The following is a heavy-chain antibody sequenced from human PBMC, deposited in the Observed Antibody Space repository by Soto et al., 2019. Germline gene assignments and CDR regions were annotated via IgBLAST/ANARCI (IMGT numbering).Heavy chain of an antibody. Sequence: ASVKVSCKASGGTFSSYAISWVRQAPGQGLEWMGGIIPIFGTANYAQKFQGRVTITADESTSTAYMELSSLRSEDTAVYYCARDGDTAMVRDYWGQGTLVTVSS. D-gene: IGHD5-18*01. J-gene: IGHJ4*02. V-gene: IGHV1-69*13. CDR2: IIPIFGTA. CDR3: ARDGDTAMVRDY. CDR1: GGTFSSYA.